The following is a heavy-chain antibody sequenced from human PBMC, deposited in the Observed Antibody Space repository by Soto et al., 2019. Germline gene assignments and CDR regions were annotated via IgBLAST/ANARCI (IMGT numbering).Heavy chain of an antibody. CDR3: APHVHCSGGSCHYDAFDI. V-gene: IGHV3-23*01. Sequence: EGQLLESGGGLVQPGASLRLSCAVSGFIFGNYMMTWVRQAPGKGLEWVSTIRDGGESTYYADSVKGRFTISRDNSKNTLYLQMDSLGVEDTAVYYCAPHVHCSGGSCHYDAFDIRGQGTMVTVSS. CDR1: GFIFGNYM. J-gene: IGHJ3*02. CDR2: IRDGGEST. D-gene: IGHD2-15*01.